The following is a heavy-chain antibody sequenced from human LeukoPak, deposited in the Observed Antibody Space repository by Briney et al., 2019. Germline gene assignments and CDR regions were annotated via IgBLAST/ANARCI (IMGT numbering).Heavy chain of an antibody. V-gene: IGHV3-21*01. CDR2: ISSSSSYI. CDR1: GFTFSSYS. D-gene: IGHD6-19*01. CDR3: ARKYSSGWLPIDY. Sequence: GGSLRLSCAASGFTFSSYSMNWVRQAPGKGLEWVSSISSSSSYIYYADSVKGRFTITRDNAKTSLYLQMNSLRAEDTAVYYCARKYSSGWLPIDYRGQGTLVTVSS. J-gene: IGHJ4*02.